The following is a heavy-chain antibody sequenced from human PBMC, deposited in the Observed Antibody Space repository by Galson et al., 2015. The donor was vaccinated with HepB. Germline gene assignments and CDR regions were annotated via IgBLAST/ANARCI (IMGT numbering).Heavy chain of an antibody. J-gene: IGHJ6*04. D-gene: IGHD3-3*01. CDR1: GGSFSSYA. CDR2: IIPIFGTP. V-gene: IGHV1-69*01. Sequence: SAKVSCKASGGSFSSYALNWVRQAPGQGLEWMGRIIPIFGTPNYAQKFQGRVTITADEYTSTAYMELSSLTSEDTAVYYCARDSAIFGVVARGTVWGKGTTVTVSS. CDR3: ARDSAIFGVVARGTV.